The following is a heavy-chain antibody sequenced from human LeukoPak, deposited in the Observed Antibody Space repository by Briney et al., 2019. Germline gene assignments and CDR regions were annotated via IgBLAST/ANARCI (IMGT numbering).Heavy chain of an antibody. V-gene: IGHV1-2*06. Sequence: ASVKVSCKASGYTFTGYHMHWVRQAPGQGLEWMGRINPNSGGTNYAQKFQGRVTMTRDTSISTAYMELSRLRSDDTAVYYCARDIKGYSYGYGYWGQGTLVTVSS. CDR2: INPNSGGT. J-gene: IGHJ4*02. CDR1: GYTFTGYH. CDR3: ARDIKGYSYGYGY. D-gene: IGHD5-18*01.